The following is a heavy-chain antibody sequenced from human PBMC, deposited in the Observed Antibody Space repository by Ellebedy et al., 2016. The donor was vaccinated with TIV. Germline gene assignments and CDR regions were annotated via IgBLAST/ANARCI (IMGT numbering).Heavy chain of an antibody. J-gene: IGHJ4*02. CDR1: GFTVSSNF. Sequence: GESLKISCAASGFTVSSNFMTWVRQASGKGLEWVSSVSGSGGSTYYADSVKGRFTISRDNSKHTLYLQMNSLTDDDTALYYCAREGQWLYGAFDFWGQGTLVTVSS. CDR3: AREGQWLYGAFDF. CDR2: VSGSGGST. D-gene: IGHD5-12*01. V-gene: IGHV3-23*01.